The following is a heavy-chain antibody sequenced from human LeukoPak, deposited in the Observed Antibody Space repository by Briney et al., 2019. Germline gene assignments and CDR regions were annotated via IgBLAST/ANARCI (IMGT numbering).Heavy chain of an antibody. J-gene: IGHJ6*02. CDR3: ASVGGYDYEPEYYYHYGMDV. CDR1: GYTFPGYY. CDR2: INPNSGGT. V-gene: IGHV1-2*02. D-gene: IGHD5-12*01. Sequence: GASVKVSCKASGYTFPGYYMHWVRQAPGQGLEWMGWINPNSGGTNYAQTFQGRVTMTRDTSISTAYMELSRLRSDGTAVYYCASVGGYDYEPEYYYHYGMDVWGQGTTVTVSS.